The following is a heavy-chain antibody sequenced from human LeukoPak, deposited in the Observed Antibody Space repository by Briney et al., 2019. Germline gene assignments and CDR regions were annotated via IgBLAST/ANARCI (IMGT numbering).Heavy chain of an antibody. V-gene: IGHV1-8*01. CDR3: ARGSLEYYGFWSGSRWDWFDP. CDR1: GYTFTSYD. D-gene: IGHD3-3*01. J-gene: IGHJ5*02. Sequence: GASVKVSCKASGYTFTSYDINWVRQATGQGLEWMGWMNPNSGNTGYAQKFQGRVTMTRNTSISTAYMELSSLRSEDTAVYYCARGSLEYYGFWSGSRWDWFDPWGQGTLVTVSS. CDR2: MNPNSGNT.